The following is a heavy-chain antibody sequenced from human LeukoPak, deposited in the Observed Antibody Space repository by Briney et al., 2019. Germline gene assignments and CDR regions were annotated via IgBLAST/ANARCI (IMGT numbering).Heavy chain of an antibody. Sequence: TGGSLRLSCAASGFTFSSYWMSWVRQAPGKGLEWVANIKQDGSEKYYVDSVKGRFTISRDNAKNSLYLQMNSLRAEDTAVYYCARDPHISFGEFPYFDYWGQGTLVTASS. CDR3: ARDPHISFGEFPYFDY. V-gene: IGHV3-7*01. D-gene: IGHD3-10*01. CDR2: IKQDGSEK. J-gene: IGHJ4*02. CDR1: GFTFSSYW.